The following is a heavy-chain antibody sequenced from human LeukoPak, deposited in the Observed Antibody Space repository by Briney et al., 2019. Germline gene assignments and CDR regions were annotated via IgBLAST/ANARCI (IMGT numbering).Heavy chain of an antibody. V-gene: IGHV4-39*07. CDR1: GGSISSSNSY. CDR3: ATTTIRLGF. D-gene: IGHD4-17*01. Sequence: PSETLSLTCTVSGGSISSSNSYWGWIRQPPGQGLEWIGTVFYSGSPYYNPSLKSRVTISMDTSKNQFSLKLSSVTAADTAVYYCATTTIRLGFWGQGTLVTVSS. CDR2: VFYSGSP. J-gene: IGHJ4*02.